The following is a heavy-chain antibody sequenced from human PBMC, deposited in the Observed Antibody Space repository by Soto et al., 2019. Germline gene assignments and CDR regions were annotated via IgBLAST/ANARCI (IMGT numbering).Heavy chain of an antibody. J-gene: IGHJ4*02. CDR1: GYTFTGYY. CDR2: INPNSGGT. V-gene: IGHV1-2*02. D-gene: IGHD3-22*01. Sequence: ASVKVSCKASGYTFTGYYMHWVRQAPGQGLEWMGWINPNSGGTNYAQKFQGRVTMTRDTSISTAYMELSRLRSGDTAVYYCARSYDSSGYYVGARHWGQGTLVTVSS. CDR3: ARSYDSSGYYVGARH.